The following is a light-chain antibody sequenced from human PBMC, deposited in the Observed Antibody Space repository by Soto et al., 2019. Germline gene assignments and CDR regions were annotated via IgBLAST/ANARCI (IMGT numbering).Light chain of an antibody. CDR1: QSLLQSNGNNH. V-gene: IGKV2-28*01. Sequence: DIVLTQSPLSLPVTPGEPASISCRSSQSLLQSNGNNHVDWYLQRPGQSTQRLRYLASSRASGVPDRFSGSGSGTEFSLEISRVEAEDVGVYDCLQAAQRPLTFGQGTRLEIK. CDR3: LQAAQRPLT. J-gene: IGKJ5*01. CDR2: LAS.